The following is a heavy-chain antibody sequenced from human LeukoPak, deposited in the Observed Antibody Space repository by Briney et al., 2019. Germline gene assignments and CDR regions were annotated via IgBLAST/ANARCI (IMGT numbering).Heavy chain of an antibody. CDR3: ARGGQAGTGDF. J-gene: IGHJ4*02. Sequence: GGSLRLSCAASGFTFRSYWMTLVRQSPGKGLEWVANIKQDGSEKFHVDSVKGRFTISRDNAKDSLYLEMNSLRAEDTAVYYCARGGQAGTGDFWGQGTLVTVSS. D-gene: IGHD3-10*01. V-gene: IGHV3-7*04. CDR2: IKQDGSEK. CDR1: GFTFRSYW.